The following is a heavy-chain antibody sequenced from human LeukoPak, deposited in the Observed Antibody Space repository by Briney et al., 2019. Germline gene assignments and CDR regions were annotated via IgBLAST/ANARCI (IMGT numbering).Heavy chain of an antibody. CDR2: IKQDGTEK. Sequence: PGRSLRLSYAASGFTFSNYGMHWVRQAPGKGLEWVANIKQDGTEKYYVDSVKGRFTISRDNSKKSLYLQMNTLRAEDTAVYYCATGGVTTVTAWGQGTLVTVSS. D-gene: IGHD4-17*01. CDR1: GFTFSNYG. CDR3: ATGGVTTVTA. J-gene: IGHJ4*02. V-gene: IGHV3-7*01.